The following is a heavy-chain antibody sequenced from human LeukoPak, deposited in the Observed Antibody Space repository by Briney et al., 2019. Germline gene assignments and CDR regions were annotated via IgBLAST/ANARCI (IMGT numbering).Heavy chain of an antibody. J-gene: IGHJ4*02. CDR1: GGSISIYY. Sequence: AEPLSLTCTVSGGSISIYYWSWTRHPPGKGLEWIGYIYYSGSTNYHPSLKSRVTISVDTSENQFSLKLSSVTAADTAVYYCASASGGSGSYYLDYWGQGTLVTVSS. CDR3: ASASGGSGSYYLDY. D-gene: IGHD3-10*01. V-gene: IGHV4-59*08. CDR2: IYYSGST.